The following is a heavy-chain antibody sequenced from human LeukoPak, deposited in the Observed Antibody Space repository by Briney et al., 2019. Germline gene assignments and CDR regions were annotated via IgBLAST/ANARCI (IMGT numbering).Heavy chain of an antibody. Sequence: SETLSLTCAVYGGSFSGYYWSWIRQPPGKGLEWIGEINRSGSTNYNPSLKSRVTISVDTSKNQFSLKLSSVTAADTAVYYCARRCDFWSGYYYYYYGMDVWGQGTTVTVSS. V-gene: IGHV4-34*01. CDR2: INRSGST. CDR3: ARRCDFWSGYYYYYYGMDV. D-gene: IGHD3-3*01. J-gene: IGHJ6*02. CDR1: GGSFSGYY.